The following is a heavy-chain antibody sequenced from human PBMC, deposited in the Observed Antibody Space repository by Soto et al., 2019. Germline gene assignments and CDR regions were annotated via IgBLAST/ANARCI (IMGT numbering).Heavy chain of an antibody. V-gene: IGHV4-31*03. CDR1: GGSISSGGYY. Sequence: PSEPLSLTCTVSGGSISSGGYYWSWIRQHPGKGLEWIGYIYYSGSTYYNPSLKSRVTISVDTSKNQFSLKLSSVTAADTAVYYCARINYYDSSGYYAFDYWGQGTLVTVSS. D-gene: IGHD3-22*01. CDR2: IYYSGST. J-gene: IGHJ4*02. CDR3: ARINYYDSSGYYAFDY.